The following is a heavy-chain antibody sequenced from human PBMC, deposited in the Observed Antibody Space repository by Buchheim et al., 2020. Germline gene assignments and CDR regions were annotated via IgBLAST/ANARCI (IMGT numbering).Heavy chain of an antibody. V-gene: IGHV3-21*01. CDR3: ARRFERYSSGWYGAGGQQPDY. CDR1: GFTFSSYS. D-gene: IGHD6-19*01. CDR2: ISSSSSYI. J-gene: IGHJ4*02. Sequence: EVQLVESGGGLVKPGGSLRLSCAASGFTFSSYSINWVRQAPGKGLEWVSSISSSSSYIYYADSVKGRFTISRDNAKNSLYLQMNSLRAEDTAVYYCARRFERYSSGWYGAGGQQPDYWGQGTL.